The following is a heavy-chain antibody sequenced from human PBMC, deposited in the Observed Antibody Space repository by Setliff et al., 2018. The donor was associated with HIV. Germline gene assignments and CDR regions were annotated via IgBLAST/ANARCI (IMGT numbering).Heavy chain of an antibody. Sequence: ASVKVSCKASGYTFNNYGISWVRQAPGQGLEWMGWINTHSGCTNYAQNVQGRVTVTMDTSTSTAYMELRSLKSDDTAVYYCAREIGDYYDSSGYYPPTDYYYGMDVWGQGTTVTV. D-gene: IGHD3-22*01. CDR1: GYTFNNYG. CDR2: INTHSGCT. J-gene: IGHJ6*02. CDR3: AREIGDYYDSSGYYPPTDYYYGMDV. V-gene: IGHV1-18*01.